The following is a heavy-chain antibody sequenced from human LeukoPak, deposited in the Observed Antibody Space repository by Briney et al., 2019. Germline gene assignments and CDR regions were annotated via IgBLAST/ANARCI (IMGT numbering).Heavy chain of an antibody. Sequence: ASVKVSCKTSGYTFTGYTMHWVRQAPGQGLEWMGWINSNSGGTNYAQKFQGRVTMTRDTSISTAYVELSRLRSDDSAVYYCARGLLSSSWYRLNWFDPWGQGTLVTVSS. CDR1: GYTFTGYT. J-gene: IGHJ5*02. D-gene: IGHD6-13*01. CDR3: ARGLLSSSWYRLNWFDP. V-gene: IGHV1-2*02. CDR2: INSNSGGT.